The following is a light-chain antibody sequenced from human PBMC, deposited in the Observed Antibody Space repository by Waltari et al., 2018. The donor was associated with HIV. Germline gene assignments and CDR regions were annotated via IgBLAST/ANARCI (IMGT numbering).Light chain of an antibody. CDR3: QQHNTYPLT. CDR2: GAT. Sequence: DILLTQSPPYLSASLGDRVTISCRASQGIRNYLAWFQQKPGRAPKLLIFGATTLQSGVPSRFSGSGSGTQFTLTINSLQPEDFATYYCQQHNTYPLTFGPGT. V-gene: IGKV1-9*01. J-gene: IGKJ3*01. CDR1: QGIRNY.